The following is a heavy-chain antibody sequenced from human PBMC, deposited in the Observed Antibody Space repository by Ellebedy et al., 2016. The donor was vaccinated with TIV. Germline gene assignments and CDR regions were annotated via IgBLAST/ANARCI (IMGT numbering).Heavy chain of an antibody. V-gene: IGHV2-5*01. CDR1: GFSLSDSGEA. Sequence: SGPTLVXPTPTLMLTCSFSGFSLSDSGEAVGWIRQPPGKALEWLALIYSNDEKRYSPSLKSSLTIFKDTSKNQVVLTMTNVDPVDTATYYCAHRRGTGHPNNNWFDPWGQGTLVTVSS. J-gene: IGHJ5*02. CDR3: AHRRGTGHPNNNWFDP. CDR2: IYSNDEK.